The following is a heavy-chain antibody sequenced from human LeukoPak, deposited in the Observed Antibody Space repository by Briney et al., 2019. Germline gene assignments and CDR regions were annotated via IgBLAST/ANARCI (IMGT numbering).Heavy chain of an antibody. J-gene: IGHJ4*02. CDR1: GGTFSSYA. V-gene: IGHV1-69*13. Sequence: ASVKVSCKASGGTFSSYAISWERQAPGQGLEWMGGIIPIFGTANYAQKFQGRVTITADESTSTAYMELSSLRSEDTAVYYCARSPAGAAAGTYYFDYWGQGTLVTVSS. CDR3: ARSPAGAAAGTYYFDY. D-gene: IGHD6-13*01. CDR2: IIPIFGTA.